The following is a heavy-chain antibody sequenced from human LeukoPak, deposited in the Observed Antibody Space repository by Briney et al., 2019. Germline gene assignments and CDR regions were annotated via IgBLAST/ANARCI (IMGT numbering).Heavy chain of an antibody. CDR1: GGSFSGYY. Sequence: SETLSLTCAVYGGSFSGYYWSWIRQPPGKGLEWIGEINHSGSTNYNPSLKSRVTISVDTSKNQFSLKLSSVTAADTAVYYCARHSFRGYSYGYRSPYFDYWGQGTLVTVSS. CDR2: INHSGST. CDR3: ARHSFRGYSYGYRSPYFDY. D-gene: IGHD5-18*01. J-gene: IGHJ4*02. V-gene: IGHV4-34*01.